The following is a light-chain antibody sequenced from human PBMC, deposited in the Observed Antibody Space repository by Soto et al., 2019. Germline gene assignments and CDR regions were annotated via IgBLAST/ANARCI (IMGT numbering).Light chain of an antibody. J-gene: IGKJ2*01. CDR3: QQYDNLPT. Sequence: DIQMTQSPSSLSASVGDRVTITCQASQDISNYLNWYQQKPGKAPKLLIYDESNLDTAVPSRFSGSGSGTDFTFTISSLHPEDIATYYCQQYDNLPTFGQGTKLEIK. CDR1: QDISNY. V-gene: IGKV1-33*01. CDR2: DES.